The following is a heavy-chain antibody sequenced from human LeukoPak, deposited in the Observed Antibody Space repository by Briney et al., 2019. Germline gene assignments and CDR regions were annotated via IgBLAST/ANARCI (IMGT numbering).Heavy chain of an antibody. V-gene: IGHV4-30-2*01. CDR1: GGSISSGGYS. CDR3: ARGPNDILTGYYGTFFDY. J-gene: IGHJ4*02. D-gene: IGHD3-9*01. CDR2: IYHSGAT. Sequence: KPSQTLSLTCVVSGGSISSGGYSWSWIRQPPGRGPEFIGYIYHSGATYYNPSLKSRVTTSVDRPKDQFSLKLTSVTAADTAVYYCARGPNDILTGYYGTFFDYWGQGALVTVSS.